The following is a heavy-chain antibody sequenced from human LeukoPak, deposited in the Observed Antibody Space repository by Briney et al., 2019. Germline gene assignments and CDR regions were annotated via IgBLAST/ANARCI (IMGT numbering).Heavy chain of an antibody. D-gene: IGHD2-15*01. CDR2: IGVVGDT. CDR1: GFTFSNYD. V-gene: IGHV3-13*01. Sequence: GGSLGLSCAASGFTFSNYDFHWVRQAAGKGLEWVSAIGVVGDTYYSGSVKGRFTISRESAKNSLYLQMNSLRDGDTAVYYCAREYCSGGNCAGGFYFDLWGRGTPVTVSS. J-gene: IGHJ2*01. CDR3: AREYCSGGNCAGGFYFDL.